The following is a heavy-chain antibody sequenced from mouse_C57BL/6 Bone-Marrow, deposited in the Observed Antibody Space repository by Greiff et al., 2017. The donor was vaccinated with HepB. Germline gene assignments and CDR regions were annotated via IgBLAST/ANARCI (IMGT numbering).Heavy chain of an antibody. D-gene: IGHD2-2*01. J-gene: IGHJ1*03. V-gene: IGHV10-3*01. CDR2: IRSKSSNYAT. CDR1: GFTFNTYA. CDR3: VRGYDGGGYGYFDV. Sequence: EVMLVESGGGLVQPKGSLKLSCAASGFTFNTYAMHWVRQAPGKGLEWVARIRSKSSNYATYYANSVKDRFNITRDDSQSMLYLQMNNLKTEDTAMYYCVRGYDGGGYGYFDVWGTGTTVTVSS.